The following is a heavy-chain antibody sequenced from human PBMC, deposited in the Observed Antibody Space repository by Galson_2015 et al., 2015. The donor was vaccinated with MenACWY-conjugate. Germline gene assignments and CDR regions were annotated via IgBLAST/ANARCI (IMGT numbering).Heavy chain of an antibody. Sequence: LTCTVSGASIRSHHWSWFRQPPGTGLEWLAYIRDTGSLKDNPSLKSRVTMSADKSNNQFSLRLISVTAADTAVYYCARSPTWG. CDR1: GASIRSHH. CDR2: IRDTGSL. CDR3: ARSPT. J-gene: IGHJ5*01. V-gene: IGHV4-59*08.